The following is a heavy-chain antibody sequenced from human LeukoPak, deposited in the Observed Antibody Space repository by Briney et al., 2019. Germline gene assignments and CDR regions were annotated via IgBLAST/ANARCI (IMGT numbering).Heavy chain of an antibody. Sequence: SETLSLTCTVSGASINNYWSWVRQPPLKGLEGIGYIYSTGDTSYNPSLESRVSISMDTSKNHFSLDITSVTAADTAVYYCARGSRVYDRSGFHTWRDYWGHGTLVTVSS. CDR3: ARGSRVYDRSGFHTWRDY. CDR1: GASINNY. D-gene: IGHD3-22*01. V-gene: IGHV4-59*01. CDR2: IYSTGDT. J-gene: IGHJ4*03.